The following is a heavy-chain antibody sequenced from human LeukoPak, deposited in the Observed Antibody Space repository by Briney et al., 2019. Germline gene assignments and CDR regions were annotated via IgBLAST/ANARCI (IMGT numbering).Heavy chain of an antibody. D-gene: IGHD6-19*01. CDR3: ARGGQWLSTNWYFDL. Sequence: GGSLRLSCAASGFTFSSYGMHWVRQAPGKGLEWVAFIRYDGSNKYYADSVKGRFTISRDNSKNTLYLQMNSLRAEDTAVYSCARGGQWLSTNWYFDLWGRGTLVTVSS. V-gene: IGHV3-30*02. J-gene: IGHJ2*01. CDR1: GFTFSSYG. CDR2: IRYDGSNK.